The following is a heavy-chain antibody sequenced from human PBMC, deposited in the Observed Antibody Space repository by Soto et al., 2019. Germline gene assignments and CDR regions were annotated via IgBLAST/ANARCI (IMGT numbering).Heavy chain of an antibody. V-gene: IGHV4-59*01. CDR1: AGSISGSF. CDR3: AKVGTIAAAGNWFDP. CDR2: IYYSGST. D-gene: IGHD6-13*01. J-gene: IGHJ5*02. Sequence: SETLSLTCAVSAGSISGSFWSWIRQSPGRELELIGYIYYSGSTYYNPSLESRITISIDTSRNQFSLKMSSVTDADTAVYYCAKVGTIAAAGNWFDPWGQGNPVTVSS.